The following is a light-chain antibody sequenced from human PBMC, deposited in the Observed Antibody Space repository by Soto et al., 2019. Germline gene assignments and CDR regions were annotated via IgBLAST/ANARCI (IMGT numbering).Light chain of an antibody. J-gene: IGKJ3*01. Sequence: EIVLTQSPATLSLSPGERATLSCRASQSVSSYLAWYQQKPGQAPRLLIYDASNRATGIPARFSGSVSGTDFTLTISSLEPVDFAVYYCQQRSNWLFTFGPGTKVDIK. V-gene: IGKV3-11*01. CDR3: QQRSNWLFT. CDR2: DAS. CDR1: QSVSSY.